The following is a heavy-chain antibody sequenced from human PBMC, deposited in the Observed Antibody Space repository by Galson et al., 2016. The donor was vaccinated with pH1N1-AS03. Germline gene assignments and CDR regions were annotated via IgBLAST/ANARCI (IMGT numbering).Heavy chain of an antibody. J-gene: IGHJ4*02. CDR1: GFRFTTYW. CDR2: IYPGDSDT. CDR3: ARGDGYSYYFDY. V-gene: IGHV5-51*03. Sequence: QSGAEVKKPGESLMISCKASGFRFTTYWIAWVRQLPGKGLEWMGFIYPGDSDTKYSPSFQGQVTISADKSISTAYLRWNSLKASDTAMYYFARGDGYSYYFDYWGQGTLVTVSS. D-gene: IGHD5-24*01.